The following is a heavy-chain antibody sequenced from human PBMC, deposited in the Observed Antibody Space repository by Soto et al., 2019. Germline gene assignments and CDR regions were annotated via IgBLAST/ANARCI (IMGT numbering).Heavy chain of an antibody. Sequence: GESLKISCKGSGYSFTNYWIGWVRQMPGTGLEWMGVIYPGDSDTTYSPSFEGQVTISADKSISTAYLQWSSLKASDSAMYFCARHGRPNSRTIDYWGQGTLVTVSS. D-gene: IGHD6-13*01. V-gene: IGHV5-51*01. J-gene: IGHJ4*02. CDR1: GYSFTNYW. CDR3: ARHGRPNSRTIDY. CDR2: IYPGDSDT.